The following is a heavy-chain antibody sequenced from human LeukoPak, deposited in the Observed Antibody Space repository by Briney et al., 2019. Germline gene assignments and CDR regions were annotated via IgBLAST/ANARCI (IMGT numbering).Heavy chain of an antibody. D-gene: IGHD6-6*01. CDR2: IYTSGTT. Sequence: PSETLSLTCTVSGGSISSYYWNWIRQPAGKGLEWIGRIYTSGTTNYNPSLKSRVTMSLDMSNNQISLKLASVTAADTAVYYCARNGVRRIAARPAGDWFDPWGQGTLVTVSS. CDR3: ARNGVRRIAARPAGDWFDP. J-gene: IGHJ5*02. CDR1: GGSISSYY. V-gene: IGHV4-4*07.